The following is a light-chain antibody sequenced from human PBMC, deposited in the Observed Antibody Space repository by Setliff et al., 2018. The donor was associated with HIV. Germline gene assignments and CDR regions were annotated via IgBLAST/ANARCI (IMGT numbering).Light chain of an antibody. CDR2: RND. J-gene: IGLJ2*01. V-gene: IGLV1-47*01. Sequence: QSVLTQPPSASGTPGQRVIISGSGSISNIGSNYVCWYQQLPGTAPKLLIYRNDEWPSGVPDRFSGSKSGTSASLAISGLRSEDEADYYCAAWDDSLSGVVFGGGTKVTVL. CDR1: ISNIGSNY. CDR3: AAWDDSLSGVV.